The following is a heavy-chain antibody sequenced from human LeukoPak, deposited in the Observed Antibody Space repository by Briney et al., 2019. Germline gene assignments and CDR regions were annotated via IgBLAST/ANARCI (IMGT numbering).Heavy chain of an antibody. CDR2: INHRERT. CDR1: GGSYSGYY. V-gene: IGHV4-34*01. CDR3: ARSVPQWPLSDEGWFDP. D-gene: IGHD6-19*01. Sequence: SETLSLTCAVYGGSYSGYYCRGLGQPPGKGRDGIGEINHRERTNHNPSLKSRVTISVVTSKNQFSLKLSSVTAADTSVYYCARSVPQWPLSDEGWFDPCGQGALLSVSS. J-gene: IGHJ5*02.